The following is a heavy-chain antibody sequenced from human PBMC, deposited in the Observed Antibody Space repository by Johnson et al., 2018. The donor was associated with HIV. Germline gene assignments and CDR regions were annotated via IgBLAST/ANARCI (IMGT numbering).Heavy chain of an antibody. CDR2: IRYDGSNK. Sequence: QVQLVESGGGLVQPGGSLRLSCAASGLTFSNYGSHWVRQAPGKGLEWVAFIRYDGSNKYYADSVKGRFTISRDNSKNTLYLQMNSLRAEDTAVYYCARDKGIAARLGAFDIWGQGTMVTVSS. CDR3: ARDKGIAARLGAFDI. J-gene: IGHJ3*02. CDR1: GLTFSNYG. V-gene: IGHV3-30*02. D-gene: IGHD6-6*01.